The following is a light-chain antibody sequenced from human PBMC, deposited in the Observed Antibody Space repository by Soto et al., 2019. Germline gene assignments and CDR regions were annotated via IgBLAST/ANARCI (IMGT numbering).Light chain of an antibody. CDR2: EVS. Sequence: QSVLTQPASVSGSPGQSLTISCTGTSSDVGFYNYVSWYQHHPGKAPKLMIYEVSNRPSGVSNRFSGSKSGNTASLTISGLQAEDEADYYCSSYTTSTTLVVFGGGTKLTVL. CDR1: SSDVGFYNY. J-gene: IGLJ2*01. V-gene: IGLV2-14*01. CDR3: SSYTTSTTLVV.